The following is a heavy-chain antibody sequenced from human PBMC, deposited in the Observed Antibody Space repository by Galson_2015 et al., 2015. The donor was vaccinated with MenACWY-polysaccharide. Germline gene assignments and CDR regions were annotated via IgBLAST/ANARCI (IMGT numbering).Heavy chain of an antibody. CDR2: ITDSGSST. J-gene: IGHJ5*02. V-gene: IGHV3-23*01. D-gene: IGHD2-21*01. Sequence: SLRLSCAASGFTFSSYGMRWVRQAPGRGLEWVSSITDSGSSTYYVDSVKGRLTISRDNSRNTLYLQMHSLRADDTAVYYCAKGGRDVDNWLNAWGQGALVTVSS. CDR3: AKGGRDVDNWLNA. CDR1: GFTFSSYG.